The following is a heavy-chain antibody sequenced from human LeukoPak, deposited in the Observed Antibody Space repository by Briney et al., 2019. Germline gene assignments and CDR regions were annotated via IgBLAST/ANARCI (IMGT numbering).Heavy chain of an antibody. CDR1: GYSISSGYY. CDR2: IYHSGST. CDR3: ARDRGGLYDSSGYHNWFDP. V-gene: IGHV4-38-2*02. Sequence: SETLPLTCTVSGYSISSGYYWGWIRQPPGKGLEWIGSIYHSGSTYYNPSLKSRVTISVDTSKNQFSLKLSSVTAADTAVYYCARDRGGLYDSSGYHNWFDPWGQGTLVTVSS. J-gene: IGHJ5*02. D-gene: IGHD3-22*01.